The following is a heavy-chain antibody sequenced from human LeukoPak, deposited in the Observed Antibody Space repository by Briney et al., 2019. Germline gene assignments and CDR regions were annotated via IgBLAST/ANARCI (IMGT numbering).Heavy chain of an antibody. CDR3: TIGCVIWRMYV. CDR1: GFTVTSNY. D-gene: IGHD3-10*01. J-gene: IGHJ6*02. Sequence: GGSLRLSCEVSGFTVTSNYMSWVRQAPGEGLEWVSVVYPGGFTDHADSVKGRFTISRHTSKNTVYFQMNNLRAEDTAVYYCTIGCVIWRMYVWGQGTTVAVSS. V-gene: IGHV3-66*01. CDR2: VYPGGFT.